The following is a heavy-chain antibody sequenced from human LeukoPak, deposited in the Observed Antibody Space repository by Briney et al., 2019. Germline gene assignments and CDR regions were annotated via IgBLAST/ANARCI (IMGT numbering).Heavy chain of an antibody. CDR3: ARGEDIVVVPAASFDY. V-gene: IGHV5-51*06. D-gene: IGHD2-2*01. J-gene: IGHJ4*02. CDR1: GYSFTSYC. CDR2: IYPGDSYT. Sequence: GESLKISCKGSGYSFTSYCIGWVRQMPGKGLEWMGIIYPGDSYTRYGPSFQWQVTHSPSHSISTAYLQWSGLKASDTAMYYCARGEDIVVVPAASFDYWGQGTLVTVSS.